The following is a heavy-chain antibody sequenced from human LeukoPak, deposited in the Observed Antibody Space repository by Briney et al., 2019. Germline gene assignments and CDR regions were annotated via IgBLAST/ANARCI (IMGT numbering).Heavy chain of an antibody. J-gene: IGHJ4*02. V-gene: IGHV3-7*01. Sequence: GGSLRLSCAASGFTFSSYWMSWVRQAPGKGLEWVANIKQDGSEKYYVDSVKGRFTISRDNAKNSLYLQMNSLRAEDTAVYYCASGIAVAGPEGYFDYWGQGTLVTVSS. CDR1: GFTFSSYW. D-gene: IGHD6-19*01. CDR3: ASGIAVAGPEGYFDY. CDR2: IKQDGSEK.